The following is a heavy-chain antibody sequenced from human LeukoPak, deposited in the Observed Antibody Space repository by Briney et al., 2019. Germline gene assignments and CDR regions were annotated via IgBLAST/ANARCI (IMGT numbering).Heavy chain of an antibody. V-gene: IGHV3-11*01. CDR3: ARRRDYFDY. Sequence: GGSLRLSCVVSGFALSDYYMSWIRQAPGKGLEWISYISSSGGNIYFADSVKGGFTMSMHNARGSLYLQMNSLRADDTAIYYCARRRDYFDYWGQGTLVTVSS. CDR1: GFALSDYY. J-gene: IGHJ4*02. CDR2: ISSSGGNI.